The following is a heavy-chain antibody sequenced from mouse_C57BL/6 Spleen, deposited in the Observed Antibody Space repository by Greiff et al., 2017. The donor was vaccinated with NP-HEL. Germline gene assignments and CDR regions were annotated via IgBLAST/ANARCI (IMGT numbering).Heavy chain of an antibody. CDR3: ARPDYGSSYAMDY. CDR2: IYPRSGNT. Sequence: QVHVKQSGAELARPGASVKLSCKASGYTFTSYGISWVKQRTGQGLEWIGEIYPRSGNTYYNEKFKGKATLTADKSSSTAYMELRSLTSEDSAVYFCARPDYGSSYAMDYWGQGTSVTVSS. CDR1: GYTFTSYG. J-gene: IGHJ4*01. D-gene: IGHD1-1*01. V-gene: IGHV1-81*01.